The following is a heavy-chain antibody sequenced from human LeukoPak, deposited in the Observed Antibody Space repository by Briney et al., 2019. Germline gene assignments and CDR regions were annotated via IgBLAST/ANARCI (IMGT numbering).Heavy chain of an antibody. CDR2: IYYSGST. V-gene: IGHV4-39*01. Sequence: SETLSLTCTVSGGSISSRSYYWGWIRQPPGTGLEWIGSIYYSGSTYYNPSLKSRVTISVETSKNQFSLNLSSVTAADTAVYYCARHYYGSGYYYYYYMDVWGKGTTVTISS. CDR1: GGSISSRSYY. D-gene: IGHD3-10*01. CDR3: ARHYYGSGYYYYYYMDV. J-gene: IGHJ6*03.